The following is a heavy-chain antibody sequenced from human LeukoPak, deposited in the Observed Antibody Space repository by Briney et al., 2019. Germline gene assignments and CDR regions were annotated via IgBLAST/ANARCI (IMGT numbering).Heavy chain of an antibody. CDR2: IYTSGST. CDR3: ARHTYYYDTSGYYHYYFDY. J-gene: IGHJ4*02. Sequence: SETLSLTCTVSGGSISSYYWSWIRQPAGKGLEWIGRIYTSGSTNYNPSLKSRVTMSVDTSKSQFSLKLSSVTAADTAVYYCARHTYYYDTSGYYHYYFDYWGQGTLVTVSS. V-gene: IGHV4-4*07. CDR1: GGSISSYY. D-gene: IGHD3-22*01.